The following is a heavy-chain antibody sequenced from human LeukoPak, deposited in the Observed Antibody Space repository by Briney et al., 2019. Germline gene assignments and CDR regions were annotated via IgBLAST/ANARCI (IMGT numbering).Heavy chain of an antibody. CDR2: ISSSSSYI. CDR3: ARGIGYSYGADY. J-gene: IGHJ4*02. CDR1: GFTFSSYS. Sequence: GGSLRLSCAASGFTFSSYSMNWVRQAPGKGLEWVSSISSSSSYIYYADSVKGRFTISRDNAKNSLYLQMNSLRAEDTAVYYCARGIGYSYGADYWGQGTLVTVSS. V-gene: IGHV3-21*01. D-gene: IGHD5-18*01.